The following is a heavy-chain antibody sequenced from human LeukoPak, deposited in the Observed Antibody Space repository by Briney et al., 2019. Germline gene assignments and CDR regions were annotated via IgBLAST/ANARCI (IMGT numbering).Heavy chain of an antibody. D-gene: IGHD3-9*01. V-gene: IGHV3-7*02. J-gene: IGHJ5*02. CDR2: INADDGDK. CDR3: ARRSTLQYFDWFNTT. CDR1: GFTFSSYW. Sequence: GSLRVSCAASGFTFSSYWMSWVRQAPGQGLEWVAKINADDGDKYYVDSAKGRSTISRDNAKNSLYLQMNSLRAEDTAVYYCARRSTLQYFDWFNTTWGQGTLVTVSS.